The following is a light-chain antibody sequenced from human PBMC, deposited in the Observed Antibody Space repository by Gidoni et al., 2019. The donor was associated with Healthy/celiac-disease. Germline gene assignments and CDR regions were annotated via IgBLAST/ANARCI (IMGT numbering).Light chain of an antibody. CDR1: QGMSSY. J-gene: IGKJ2*01. CDR2: AAS. V-gene: IGKV1-9*01. Sequence: DIQLTQSPSFLSASVGDRVTITCRASQGMSSYLAWYQQKPGKAPKLLIYAASTLQSGVPSRFSGSGSGTEVTLTISSLQPEDFATYYCQQLNSYPRYTFGQGTKLEIK. CDR3: QQLNSYPRYT.